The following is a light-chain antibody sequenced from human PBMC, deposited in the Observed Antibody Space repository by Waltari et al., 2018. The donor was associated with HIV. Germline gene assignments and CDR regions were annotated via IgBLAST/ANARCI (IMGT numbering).Light chain of an antibody. CDR1: SGHSSYA. J-gene: IGLJ2*01. CDR3: QTWDTGIL. Sequence: QLVLTQSPSASASLGASVKLTCTLSSGHSSYAIAWHQQQPEKGPRYLMKLNSDGSHSKGDGIPDRFSGSSSGAERYLTISSLQSEDEADYDCQTWDTGILFGGGTKLTVL. V-gene: IGLV4-69*01. CDR2: LNSDGSH.